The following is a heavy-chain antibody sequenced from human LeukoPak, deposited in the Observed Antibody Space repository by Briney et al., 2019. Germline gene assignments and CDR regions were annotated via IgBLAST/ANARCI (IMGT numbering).Heavy chain of an antibody. CDR3: ARGPVYYYGSGSYYDY. V-gene: IGHV3-7*01. D-gene: IGHD3-10*01. CDR1: GFTFSGYW. CDR2: IKQDGSEK. J-gene: IGHJ4*02. Sequence: PGGSLRLSCAASGFTFSGYWMGWVRQAPGKGLEWVANIKQDGSEKYYVDSVKGRFTISRDNAKNSLYLQMNSLRGEDTAVYYCARGPVYYYGSGSYYDYWGQGTLVTVSS.